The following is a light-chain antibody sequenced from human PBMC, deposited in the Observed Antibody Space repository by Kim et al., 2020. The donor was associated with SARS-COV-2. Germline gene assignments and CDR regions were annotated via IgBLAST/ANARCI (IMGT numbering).Light chain of an antibody. Sequence: QSALTQPASVSGSPGQSITISCTGTSSDVGGYNYVSWYQQHPGKAPKLMIYDVGNRPSGVSNRFSGSKSGNTASLTISGLQAEDETDYYCSSYTSSSIAYVFGTGTKVTVL. CDR2: DVG. V-gene: IGLV2-14*03. CDR1: SSDVGGYNY. CDR3: SSYTSSSIAYV. J-gene: IGLJ1*01.